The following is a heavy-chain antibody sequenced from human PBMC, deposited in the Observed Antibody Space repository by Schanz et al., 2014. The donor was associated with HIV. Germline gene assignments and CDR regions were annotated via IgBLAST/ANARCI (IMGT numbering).Heavy chain of an antibody. CDR1: SGSIRTHH. Sequence: QVLLQESGPRLMKPSETVSLSCTVSSGSIRTHHWNWIRQSAGKGLEWIGRVSGNANTDYNPSLKSRVTTSIDTSSTLFSLTLKSVTAADTAVYFCAKSGQLVTKEYWFDSWGQGTLVIVSS. CDR3: AKSGQLVTKEYWFDS. J-gene: IGHJ5*01. D-gene: IGHD6-6*01. V-gene: IGHV4-4*07. CDR2: VSGNANT.